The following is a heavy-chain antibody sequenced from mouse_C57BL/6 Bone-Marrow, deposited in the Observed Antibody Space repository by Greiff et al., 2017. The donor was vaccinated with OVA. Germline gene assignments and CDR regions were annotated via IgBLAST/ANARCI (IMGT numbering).Heavy chain of an antibody. D-gene: IGHD4-1*01. Sequence: EVQLVESGGDLVKPGGSLKLSCAASGFTFSSYGMSWVRQTPDKRLEWVATISSGGSYTYYPDSVKGRFPISRDNAKNTLYLQMSSLKSEDTAMYYCARGDWDGAWFAYWGQGTLVTVSA. J-gene: IGHJ3*01. CDR2: ISSGGSYT. V-gene: IGHV5-6*01. CDR3: ARGDWDGAWFAY. CDR1: GFTFSSYG.